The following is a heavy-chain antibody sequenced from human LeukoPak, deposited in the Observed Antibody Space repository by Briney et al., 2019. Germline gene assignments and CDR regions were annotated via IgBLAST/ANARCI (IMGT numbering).Heavy chain of an antibody. CDR1: GFTFSSYA. CDR3: AKWSASAHHFQH. V-gene: IGHV3-23*01. CDR2: ISGSGGST. Sequence: GGSLRLSCAASGFTFSSYAMSWVRQAPGKGLEWVSAISGSGGSTYYAGSVKGRFTISRDNSKNTLYLQMNSLRAEDTAVYYCAKWSASAHHFQHWGQGTLVTVSS. J-gene: IGHJ1*01.